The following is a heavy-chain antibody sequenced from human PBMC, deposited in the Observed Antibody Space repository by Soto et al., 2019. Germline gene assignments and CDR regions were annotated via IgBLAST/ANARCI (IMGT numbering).Heavy chain of an antibody. CDR1: GFTFSSYA. J-gene: IGHJ5*02. V-gene: IGHV3-23*01. D-gene: IGHD2-21*01. CDR2: ISGSGGST. CDR3: ANPAGLLSLGFDP. Sequence: EVQLLESGGGLVQPGGSLRLSCAASGFTFSSYAMSWVRQAPGKGLEWVPAISGSGGSTYYADSVKGRFTISRDNSKNTLYLQMNSLRAGDTAVYYCANPAGLLSLGFDPWGQGTLVTVSS.